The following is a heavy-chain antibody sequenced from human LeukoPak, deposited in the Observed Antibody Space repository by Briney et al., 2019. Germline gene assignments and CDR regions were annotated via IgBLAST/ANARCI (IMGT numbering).Heavy chain of an antibody. J-gene: IGHJ3*02. Sequence: VYGXXFSGXXXSXVXQPXXXXXEWIGEINHSGSTNYNPSLKSRVTISVDTSKNQFSLKLSSVTAADTAVYYCARDTGGGGDQRGAFDIWGQGTMVTVSS. CDR1: GXXFSGXX. CDR3: ARDTGGGGDQRGAFDI. D-gene: IGHD2-21*01. CDR2: INHSGST. V-gene: IGHV4-34*01.